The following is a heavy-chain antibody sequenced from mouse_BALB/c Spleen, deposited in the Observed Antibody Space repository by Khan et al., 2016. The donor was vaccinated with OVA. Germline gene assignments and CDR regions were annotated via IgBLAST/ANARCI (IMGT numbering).Heavy chain of an antibody. J-gene: IGHJ4*01. CDR3: VTIFYSKVYYARKY. CDR1: GFSLTSYG. Sequence: VQLKQSGPGLVAPSQSLSITCTVSGFSLTSYGVNWVRQPPGKGLEWLGVIWAGGSTNYKSALMSRLSISTDKSKSQLFLKMNSLQTDDTAMYYLVTIFYSKVYYARKYGGKGPSVTVSS. V-gene: IGHV2-9*02. CDR2: IWAGGST. D-gene: IGHD2-5*01.